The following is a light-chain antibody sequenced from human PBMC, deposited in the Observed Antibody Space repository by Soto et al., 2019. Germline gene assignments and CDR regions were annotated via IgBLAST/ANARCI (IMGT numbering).Light chain of an antibody. Sequence: DIQLTQSASSLSASLGDRVTITCQASQDVSNYLNWYQHKLGKAPKLLIYDASNLETGVPSRFSGGGSGTYFSFTISSLKPEDFATYYCQQYSNLITFGQGTRLEIK. V-gene: IGKV1-33*01. CDR1: QDVSNY. CDR2: DAS. J-gene: IGKJ5*01. CDR3: QQYSNLIT.